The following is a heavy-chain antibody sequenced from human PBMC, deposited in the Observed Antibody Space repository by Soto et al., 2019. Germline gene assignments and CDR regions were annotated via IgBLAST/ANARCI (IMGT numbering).Heavy chain of an antibody. CDR1: GGTFSSYA. CDR3: AKVKYDSSGYYRNFDY. CDR2: IIPRFGTA. V-gene: IGHV1-69*01. J-gene: IGHJ4*02. Sequence: GASVKVSCKASGGTFSSYAISWVRQASGQGLEWVGGIIPRFGTANYAQKFQGRVTITADESTSTAYMELSSLRSEDTAMYYCAKVKYDSSGYYRNFDYWGQGTLVTVSS. D-gene: IGHD3-22*01.